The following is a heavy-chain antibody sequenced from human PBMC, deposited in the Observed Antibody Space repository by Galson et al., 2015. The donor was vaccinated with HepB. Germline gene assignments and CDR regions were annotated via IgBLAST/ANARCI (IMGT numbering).Heavy chain of an antibody. CDR3: ARDDVVVVAAIPRLDYYYGMDV. D-gene: IGHD2-15*01. Sequence: SLRLSCAASGFTFSSYAMHWVRQAPGKGLEWVAVISYDGSNKYYADSVKGRFTISRDNSKNTLYLQMNSLRAEDTAVYYCARDDVVVVAAIPRLDYYYGMDVWGQGTTVTVSS. V-gene: IGHV3-30-3*01. CDR1: GFTFSSYA. CDR2: ISYDGSNK. J-gene: IGHJ6*02.